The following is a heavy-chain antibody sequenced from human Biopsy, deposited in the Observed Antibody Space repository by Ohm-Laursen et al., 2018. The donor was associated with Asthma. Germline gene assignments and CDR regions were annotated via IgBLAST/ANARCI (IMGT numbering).Heavy chain of an antibody. CDR3: ARAGQCSSTSCYNPGWFDP. J-gene: IGHJ5*02. CDR1: GGSFSGYY. D-gene: IGHD2-2*01. CDR2: INHSGST. Sequence: GTLSLTCTVYGGSFSGYYWSWIRQPPGKGLERIGEINHSGSTNYNPSLKSRVTISVDTSKNQFSLKLGSVTAADTAVYYCARAGQCSSTSCYNPGWFDPWGQGTLVTVSS. V-gene: IGHV4-34*01.